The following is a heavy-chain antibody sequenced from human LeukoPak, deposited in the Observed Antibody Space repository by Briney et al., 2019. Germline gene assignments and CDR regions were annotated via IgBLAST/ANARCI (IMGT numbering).Heavy chain of an antibody. J-gene: IGHJ4*02. V-gene: IGHV3-7*01. Sequence: PGGSLRLSCAASGLTFSSYWMSWVRQAPGKGLEWVANIKQDGSEKYYVDSVKGRFTISRDNAKNSLYLQMNSLRAEDTAVYYCARLGQLLFCFDYWGQGTLVTVSS. CDR1: GLTFSSYW. D-gene: IGHD2-2*01. CDR2: IKQDGSEK. CDR3: ARLGQLLFCFDY.